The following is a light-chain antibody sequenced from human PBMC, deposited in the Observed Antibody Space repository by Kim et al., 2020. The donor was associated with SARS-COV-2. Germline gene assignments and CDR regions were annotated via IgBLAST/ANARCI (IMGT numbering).Light chain of an antibody. Sequence: WSPGERSTLSCRASQSVSSSYLAWYQQKPGQDPRLLIYGASSRATGIPDRFSGSGSGTDFTLTISRLEPEDFAVYYCQQYGSWWTFGQGTKVDIK. CDR1: QSVSSSY. J-gene: IGKJ1*01. V-gene: IGKV3-20*01. CDR2: GAS. CDR3: QQYGSWWT.